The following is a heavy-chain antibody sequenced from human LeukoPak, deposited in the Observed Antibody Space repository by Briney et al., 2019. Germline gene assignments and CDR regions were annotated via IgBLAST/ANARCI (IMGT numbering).Heavy chain of an antibody. CDR1: GGSISSSSYY. D-gene: IGHD1-7*01. Sequence: PSETLSLTCTVSGGSISSSSYYWGWIRQPPGKGLEWIGRIYTSGSTNYNPSLKSRVTISVDTSKNQFSLKLTSVTAADTAVYYCARLGTRKFPSDYWGQGTLVTVSS. CDR3: ARLGTRKFPSDY. CDR2: IYTSGST. V-gene: IGHV4-39*07. J-gene: IGHJ4*02.